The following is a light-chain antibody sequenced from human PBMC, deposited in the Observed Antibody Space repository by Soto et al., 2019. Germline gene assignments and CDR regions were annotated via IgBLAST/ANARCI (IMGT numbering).Light chain of an antibody. J-gene: IGKJ2*01. CDR3: QQRSNWPPYT. V-gene: IGKV3-11*01. CDR1: QSVSSY. Sequence: EIVLTPSPATLSLSPGERATLSCRASQSVSSYLAWYHQKPGQAPRLLIYDASNRATGIPARFSGSGSGTDFTLTISSLEPEDFAVYYCQQRSNWPPYTFGQGTKREIK. CDR2: DAS.